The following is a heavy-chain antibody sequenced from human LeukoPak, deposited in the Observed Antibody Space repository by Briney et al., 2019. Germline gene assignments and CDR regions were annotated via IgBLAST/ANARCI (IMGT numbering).Heavy chain of an antibody. CDR3: AKAENGLDY. Sequence: GGSLRLSCAASGFTFSSSVMSWVRQAPGKGLEWVSSITGSGGSTYYADSVKGRFSISRDNSKNTLYLQMNSLRAEDTAVYYCAKAENGLDYWGQGTLVTVSS. D-gene: IGHD2-8*01. V-gene: IGHV3-23*01. CDR2: ITGSGGST. J-gene: IGHJ4*02. CDR1: GFTFSSSV.